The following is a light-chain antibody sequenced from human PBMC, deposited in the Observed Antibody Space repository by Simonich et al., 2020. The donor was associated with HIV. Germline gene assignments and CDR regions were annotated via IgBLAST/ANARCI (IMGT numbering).Light chain of an antibody. V-gene: IGKV6-21*01. CDR2: YAS. CDR1: QSIGSS. J-gene: IGKJ3*01. Sequence: EVVLTQSPEFQSVPPKEKVTITCRASQSIGSSIHWYQQKPDQSPKLLIKYASQSFSGLPSRFRGSGSGTDFTLTINSLEAEDAATYYCHQSSSLPFTFGPGTKVDIK. CDR3: HQSSSLPFT.